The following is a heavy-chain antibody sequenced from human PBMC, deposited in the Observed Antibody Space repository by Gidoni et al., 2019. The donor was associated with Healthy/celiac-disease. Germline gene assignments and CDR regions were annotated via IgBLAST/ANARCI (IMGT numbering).Heavy chain of an antibody. CDR3: ARGVTYYDILTGSRQCDY. D-gene: IGHD3-9*01. J-gene: IGHJ4*02. V-gene: IGHV4-34*01. CDR2: INHSGST. Sequence: QVQLQQWGAGLLKPSETLSLTCAGYVGSFSGYYWSWIRQPPGKGLEWIGEINHSGSTNYNPSLKSRVTISVDTSKNQFSLKLSSVTAADTAVYYCARGVTYYDILTGSRQCDYWGQGTLVTVSS. CDR1: VGSFSGYY.